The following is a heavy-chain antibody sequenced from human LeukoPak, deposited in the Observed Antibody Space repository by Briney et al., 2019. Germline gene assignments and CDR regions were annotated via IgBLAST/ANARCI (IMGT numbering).Heavy chain of an antibody. CDR2: IYSGGST. CDR1: GFTVSSNY. V-gene: IGHV3-53*01. Sequence: GWSLTLSCAASGFTVSSNYMSWVRQAPGKGLEWVSVIYSGGSTYYADSVKGRFTISRDNSKNTLYLQMNSLRAEDTAVYYCASNSGYDLDYYYMDVWGKGTTVTVSS. J-gene: IGHJ6*03. D-gene: IGHD5-12*01. CDR3: ASNSGYDLDYYYMDV.